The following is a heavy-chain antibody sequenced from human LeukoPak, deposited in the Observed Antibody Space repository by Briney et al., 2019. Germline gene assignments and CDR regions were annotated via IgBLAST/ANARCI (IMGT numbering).Heavy chain of an antibody. J-gene: IGHJ5*02. CDR1: GGSISSYY. Sequence: SETLSLTCTVSGGSISSYYWSWIRQPPGKGLEWIGYIYYSGSTNYNPSLKSRVTISVDTSKNQFSLKLSSVTAADTAVYYCARYYDFWSGPRFDPWGQGTLDTVSS. CDR3: ARYYDFWSGPRFDP. V-gene: IGHV4-59*01. D-gene: IGHD3-3*01. CDR2: IYYSGST.